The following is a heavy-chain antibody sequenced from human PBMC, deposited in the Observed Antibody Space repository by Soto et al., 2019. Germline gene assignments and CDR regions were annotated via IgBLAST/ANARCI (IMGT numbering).Heavy chain of an antibody. CDR1: GYSFTNYC. V-gene: IGHV5-51*01. Sequence: PGGSLKISCSGSGYSFTNYCIGWVRQMPGKGLEWMGIIYPGDSDTRYSASFQGQVTISADKSISTAYLQWSSLKASDTAMYYCARSKVKRVNAITYSCFDPWGKGPLVTFS. J-gene: IGHJ5*02. D-gene: IGHD2-8*01. CDR2: IYPGDSDT. CDR3: ARSKVKRVNAITYSCFDP.